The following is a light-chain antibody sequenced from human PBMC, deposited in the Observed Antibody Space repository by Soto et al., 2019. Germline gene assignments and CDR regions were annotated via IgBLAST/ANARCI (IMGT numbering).Light chain of an antibody. CDR1: SSDVGGYNY. CDR2: DVS. CDR3: SSYTSSSTVI. J-gene: IGLJ2*01. Sequence: QSALTQPASVSGSPGQSIAISCTGSSSDVGGYNYVSWYQQHSGKAPKLMIYDVSSRPSGVSDRFSSSKSGNTASLTISGLQAEDEAEYYCSSYTSSSTVIFGGGTKLTVL. V-gene: IGLV2-14*03.